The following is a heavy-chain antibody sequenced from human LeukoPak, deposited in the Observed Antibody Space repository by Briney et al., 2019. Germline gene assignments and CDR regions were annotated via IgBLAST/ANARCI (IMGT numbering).Heavy chain of an antibody. Sequence: GGSLRVSCAASGFNFSSYSMSWVRQAPGKGLEWVSYISRGSSTMYYADSVKGRFTISRDNAKNSLYLQMNSLRAEDTAVYYSVAIAVAGYDAFDMWGQGTMVTVSS. CDR3: VAIAVAGYDAFDM. CDR1: GFNFSSYS. CDR2: ISRGSSTM. D-gene: IGHD6-19*01. J-gene: IGHJ3*02. V-gene: IGHV3-48*04.